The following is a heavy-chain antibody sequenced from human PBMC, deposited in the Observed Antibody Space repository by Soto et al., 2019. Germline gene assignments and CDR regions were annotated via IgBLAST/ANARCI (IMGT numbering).Heavy chain of an antibody. CDR1: GGTFSSYA. Sequence: SVKVSCKASGGTFSSYAISWVQQAPGQGLEWMGGIIPIFGTANYAQKFPGRVTITADESTSTAYMELSSLRSEGTAVYYCARVQYYDSSGYYPDFDYWGQGTLVTVSS. CDR3: ARVQYYDSSGYYPDFDY. D-gene: IGHD3-22*01. CDR2: IIPIFGTA. V-gene: IGHV1-69*13. J-gene: IGHJ4*02.